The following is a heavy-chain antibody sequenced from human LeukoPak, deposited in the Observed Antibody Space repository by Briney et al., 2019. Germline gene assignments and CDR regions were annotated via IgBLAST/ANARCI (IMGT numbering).Heavy chain of an antibody. CDR1: GGSISSYY. J-gene: IGHJ6*02. CDR3: ARTGEQGMLFYYYYYGMGV. CDR2: TYYSGGT. V-gene: IGHV4-59*01. Sequence: SETLSLTCTVSGGSISSYYWSWIRQPPGKGLEWIGYTYYSGGTNYNPSLKSRVTISVDTSKNQFSLKLSSVTAADTAVYYCARTGEQGMLFYYYYYGMGVWGQGTTVTVSS. D-gene: IGHD7-27*01.